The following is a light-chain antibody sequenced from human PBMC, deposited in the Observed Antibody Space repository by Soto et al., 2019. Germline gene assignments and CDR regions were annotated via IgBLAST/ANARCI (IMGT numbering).Light chain of an antibody. CDR3: QQYNSYSST. CDR2: KAS. CDR1: QSISSW. Sequence: DIQMTQSPSTLSASVGDRVTITCRASQSISSWLAWYQQKPGKAPKLLIYKASSLESEVPSRFSGSGSGTEFTITISSLQPDDFATYYCQQYNSYSSTFGQGTKLEIK. V-gene: IGKV1-5*03. J-gene: IGKJ2*02.